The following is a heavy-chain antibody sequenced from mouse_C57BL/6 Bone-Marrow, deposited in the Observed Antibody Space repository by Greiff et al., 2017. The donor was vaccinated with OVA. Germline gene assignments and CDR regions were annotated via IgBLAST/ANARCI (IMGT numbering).Heavy chain of an antibody. J-gene: IGHJ1*03. CDR1: GYTFTSYD. Sequence: VQLQQSGPELVKPGASVKLSCKASGYTFTSYDINWVKQRPGQGLEWIGWIYPRAGSTKYNEKFKGKATLTVDKSSSTAYMELHSLTSEDSAVYFGARENYGSPHWYFDVWGTGTTVTVSS. D-gene: IGHD1-1*01. V-gene: IGHV1-85*01. CDR2: IYPRAGST. CDR3: ARENYGSPHWYFDV.